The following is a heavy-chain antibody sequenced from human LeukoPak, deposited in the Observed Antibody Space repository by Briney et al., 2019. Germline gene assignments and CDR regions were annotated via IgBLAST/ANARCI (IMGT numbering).Heavy chain of an antibody. V-gene: IGHV3-48*01. D-gene: IGHD5-24*01. CDR3: ARVVGGWLQFRYYYGMDV. Sequence: GGSLRLSCAASGFTFSSYSMNWVRQAPGKGLEWVSYISSSSSTIYYADSVKGRFTISRDNAKNSLYLQMNSLRAEDTAVYYCARVVGGWLQFRYYYGMDVWGQGTTVTVSS. CDR2: ISSSSSTI. CDR1: GFTFSSYS. J-gene: IGHJ6*02.